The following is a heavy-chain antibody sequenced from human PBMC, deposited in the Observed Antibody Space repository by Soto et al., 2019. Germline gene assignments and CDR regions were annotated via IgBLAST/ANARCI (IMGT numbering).Heavy chain of an antibody. V-gene: IGHV1-69*01. CDR1: GGTFGSYA. CDR2: IIPIFGTA. J-gene: IGHJ6*02. Sequence: SVKVSCQASGGTFGSYAISWGRQAPGQGLEWMGGIIPIFGTANYAQKFQGRVTITADESTSTAYMELSSLRSADTAVYYCARSSGYQGRLGMDVWGQGTTVTVSS. CDR3: ARSSGYQGRLGMDV. D-gene: IGHD3-22*01.